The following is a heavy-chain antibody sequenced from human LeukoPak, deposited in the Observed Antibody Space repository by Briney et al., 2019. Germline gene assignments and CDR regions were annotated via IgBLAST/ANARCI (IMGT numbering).Heavy chain of an antibody. CDR1: GGSISSSNYY. Sequence: PSETLSLTCAVSGGSISSSNYYWGWIRQPPGQGLEWIGSIYYSGNTYYNPSLKSRVTISVDTSKNQFSLKLSSVTATDTAVYYCARAARAYYYGMDVWGQGTTVTVSS. D-gene: IGHD6-6*01. V-gene: IGHV4-39*01. CDR3: ARAARAYYYGMDV. CDR2: IYYSGNT. J-gene: IGHJ6*02.